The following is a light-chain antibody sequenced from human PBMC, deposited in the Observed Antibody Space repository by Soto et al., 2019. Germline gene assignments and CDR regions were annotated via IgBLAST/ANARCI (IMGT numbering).Light chain of an antibody. J-gene: IGLJ1*01. Sequence: QSALTQPASVSGSPGPSITISCTGTSSDVGGYNYVSWCQQHPGKAPKLMIYEVTNRPSGVSNRFSGSKSGNTASLTISGLQAEDEADYYCSSYTGSNTYVFGTGTKVTVL. V-gene: IGLV2-14*01. CDR1: SSDVGGYNY. CDR3: SSYTGSNTYV. CDR2: EVT.